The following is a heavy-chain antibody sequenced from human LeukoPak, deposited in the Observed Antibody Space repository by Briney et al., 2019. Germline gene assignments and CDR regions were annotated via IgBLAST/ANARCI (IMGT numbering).Heavy chain of an antibody. Sequence: QTGGSLRLSCAASGFTFSSYDMHWVRQAPGKGLEWVAVISYDGSNKYYADSVKSRFTISRDNSKNTLYLQMNSLRAEDTAIYYCANFGYYSNYVFDYWGQGTLVTVSS. D-gene: IGHD4-4*01. CDR2: ISYDGSNK. CDR3: ANFGYYSNYVFDY. J-gene: IGHJ4*02. CDR1: GFTFSSYD. V-gene: IGHV3-30*18.